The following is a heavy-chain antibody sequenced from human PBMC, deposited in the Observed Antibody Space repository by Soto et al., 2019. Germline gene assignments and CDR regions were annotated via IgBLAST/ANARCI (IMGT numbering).Heavy chain of an antibody. CDR3: AREYCSCCSCYSYGMDV. CDR1: GCAFTRYY. Sequence: GASVKVSCKASGCAFTRYYMHWVRQAPGQGLEWMGIINPSGGSTSYAQKFQGRVTMTRDTSTSTVYMELSSLRSEDTAVYYCAREYCSCCSCYSYGMDVWGQGATVTVSS. D-gene: IGHD2-15*01. J-gene: IGHJ6*02. V-gene: IGHV1-46*01. CDR2: INPSGGST.